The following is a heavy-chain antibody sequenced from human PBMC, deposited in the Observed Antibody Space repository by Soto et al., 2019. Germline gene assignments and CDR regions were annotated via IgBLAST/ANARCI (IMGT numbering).Heavy chain of an antibody. D-gene: IGHD5-18*01. J-gene: IGHJ4*02. V-gene: IGHV3-30*19. CDR1: GFSFSNYG. CDR2: ISHDGNIK. CDR3: AREDTTLAPADD. Sequence: GGSLRLSCAASGFSFSNYGMHWVRQAPGKGLEWVALISHDGNIKNYADSLKDRVTVSRDNSKNTLYLHVNSLKTDDTAVYYCAREDTTLAPADDWGQGTLVTVSS.